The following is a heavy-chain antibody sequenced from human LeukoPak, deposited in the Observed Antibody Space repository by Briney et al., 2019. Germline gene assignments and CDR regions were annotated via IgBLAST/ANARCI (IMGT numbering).Heavy chain of an antibody. CDR1: GGSFSGYY. D-gene: IGHD6-13*01. V-gene: IGHV4-34*01. CDR3: SRGGSSWYPLYYFDY. J-gene: IGHJ4*02. CDR2: INHSGST. Sequence: PSETLSLTCAVYGGSFSGYYWSWIRQPPGKGLEWIGEINHSGSTNYNPSLKSRVTIPVDTSKNQFSLKLSSVTAADTAAYYCSRGGSSWYPLYYFDYWGQGTLVTVSS.